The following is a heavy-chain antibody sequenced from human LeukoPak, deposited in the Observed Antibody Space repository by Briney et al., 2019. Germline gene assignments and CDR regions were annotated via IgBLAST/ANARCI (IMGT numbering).Heavy chain of an antibody. J-gene: IGHJ4*02. Sequence: SQTLSLTCTVSGGSISSGSYYWSWIRQPPGKGLEWIGRIYTSGSTNYNPSLKSRVTLSVDTSKNQFSLKLSSVTAADTAVYYCARSKVRGVITYYFDYWGQGTLVTVSS. D-gene: IGHD3-10*01. CDR2: IYTSGST. V-gene: IGHV4-61*02. CDR3: ARSKVRGVITYYFDY. CDR1: GGSISSGSYY.